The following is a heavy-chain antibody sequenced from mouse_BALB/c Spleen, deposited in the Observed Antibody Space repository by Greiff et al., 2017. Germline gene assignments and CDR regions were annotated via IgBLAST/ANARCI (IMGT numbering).Heavy chain of an antibody. D-gene: IGHD2-10*02. V-gene: IGHV1-52*01. J-gene: IGHJ4*01. CDR2: IDPYDSET. CDR3: ARSPYGNYEDYAMDY. CDR1: GYTFTSNW. Sequence: QVQLKQPGAELVRPGASVKLSCKASGYTFTSNWMTWVKRRPEQGLEWIGRIDPYDSETHYNQKFKDKAILTVDKSSSTAYMQLSSLTSEDSAVYYCARSPYGNYEDYAMDYWGQGTSVTVSS.